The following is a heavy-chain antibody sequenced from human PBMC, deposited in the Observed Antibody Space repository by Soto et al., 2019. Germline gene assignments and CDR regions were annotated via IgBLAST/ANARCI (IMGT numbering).Heavy chain of an antibody. Sequence: QVHLVQSGAEVKKPGASVKVSCQGSGYAFTTYGITWVRQAPGQGLEWMGWISAHNGNTNYAQKLQGRVTVTRDTSTSTAYMELRSLRYDDTAGYYCARGGYGDYWGQGALVTVSS. V-gene: IGHV1-18*01. CDR2: ISAHNGNT. CDR1: GYAFTTYG. CDR3: ARGGYGDY. J-gene: IGHJ4*02. D-gene: IGHD1-1*01.